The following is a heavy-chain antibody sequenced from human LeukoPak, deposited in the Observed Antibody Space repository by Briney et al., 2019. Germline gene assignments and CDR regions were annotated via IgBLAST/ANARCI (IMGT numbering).Heavy chain of an antibody. CDR1: GGSISSYY. J-gene: IGHJ5*02. CDR3: GRVFDL. Sequence: SETLSLTCTVSGGSISSYYWSWIRQPAGKGLEWIGRIYTSGSTNYNPSLKSRVTISVDTSKNQFSLELTSVTAADTAVYYCGRVFDLWGQGTLVTVSS. V-gene: IGHV4-4*07. CDR2: IYTSGST.